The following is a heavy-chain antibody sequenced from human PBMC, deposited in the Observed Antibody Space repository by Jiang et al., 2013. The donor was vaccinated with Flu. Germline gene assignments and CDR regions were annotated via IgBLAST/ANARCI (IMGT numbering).Heavy chain of an antibody. J-gene: IGHJ4*02. Sequence: QLVEPGGALVQPGGSLRLSCAASGFTVSSNYISWVRQAPGKGLEWVSALYSDGTTYFADSVKGRFTISRDNFKNTVDLQMNSLRADDTAVYYCARSRTTSTTWDSWGQGTLVTVSS. V-gene: IGHV3-66*01. CDR2: LYSDGTT. CDR1: GFTVSSNY. D-gene: IGHD2-2*01. CDR3: ARSRTTSTTWDS.